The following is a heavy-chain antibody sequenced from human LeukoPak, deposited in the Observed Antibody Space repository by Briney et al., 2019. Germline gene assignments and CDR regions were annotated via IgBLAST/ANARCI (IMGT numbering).Heavy chain of an antibody. V-gene: IGHV3-74*01. J-gene: IGHJ4*02. CDR1: GFTFSTYW. D-gene: IGHD4-17*01. CDR3: ARVVTTDDY. CDR2: INSDGSTT. Sequence: GGSLRLSCAASGFTFSTYWMHWVRQAPGKGLVWVSRINSDGSTTTYADSVKGRFTISRDNAKSTLYLQMNSLRAEDTAVYYCARVVTTDDYWGREPWSPSPQ.